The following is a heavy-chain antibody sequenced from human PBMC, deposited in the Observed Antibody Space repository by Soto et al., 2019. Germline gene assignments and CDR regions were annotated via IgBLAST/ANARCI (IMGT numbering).Heavy chain of an antibody. J-gene: IGHJ6*02. Sequence: EVQLLESGGGLVQPGGSLRLSCAASGFTFSSYAMSWVRQAPGKGLEWVSAISGSGGSTYYADSVKGRFTISRDNSKNTLYLQMNSLRAEDTAVYYCAKERAMAKQNYYYGMDVWGQGTTVTVSS. CDR1: GFTFSSYA. CDR3: AKERAMAKQNYYYGMDV. D-gene: IGHD5-18*01. CDR2: ISGSGGST. V-gene: IGHV3-23*01.